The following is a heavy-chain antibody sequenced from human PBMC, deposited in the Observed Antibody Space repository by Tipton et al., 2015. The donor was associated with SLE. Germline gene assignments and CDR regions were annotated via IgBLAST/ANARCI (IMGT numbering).Heavy chain of an antibody. J-gene: IGHJ4*02. CDR2: IYSGGTT. Sequence: GSLRLSCAASGFAFSSYTMNWVRQAPGKGLEWVSSIYSGGTTNYADSVKGRFTLSRDNSKNTLYLQMNSLRAEDTAVYYCARDLSSWPYDYWGQGTLVTVSS. CDR1: GFAFSSYT. D-gene: IGHD6-13*01. V-gene: IGHV3-23*03. CDR3: ARDLSSWPYDY.